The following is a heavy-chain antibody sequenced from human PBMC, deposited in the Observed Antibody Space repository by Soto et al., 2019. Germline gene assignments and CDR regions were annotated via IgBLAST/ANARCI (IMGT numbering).Heavy chain of an antibody. CDR2: ISTNGGST. J-gene: IGHJ4*02. D-gene: IGHD3-16*01. CDR1: GFTFSSYA. Sequence: GGSLRLSCSASGFTFSSYAMHWVRQAPGKGLEYVSAISTNGGSTYYADSVKGRFSISRDNAKNMLYLQMSSLRTEDTAVYYCMTLLRTRTDTSLDYWAQGTLVTVSS. V-gene: IGHV3-64D*06. CDR3: MTLLRTRTDTSLDY.